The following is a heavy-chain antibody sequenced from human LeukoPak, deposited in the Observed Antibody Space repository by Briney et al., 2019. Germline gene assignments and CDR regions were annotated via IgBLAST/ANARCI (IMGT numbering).Heavy chain of an antibody. CDR2: IYYSGST. CDR3: AREGGGRTGYYYYYYMDV. J-gene: IGHJ6*03. D-gene: IGHD2-15*01. V-gene: IGHV4-59*01. Sequence: SETLSLTCTVSGGSISSYYWSWIRQPPGKGLEWIGYIYYSGSTNYNPSLKSRVTISVDTSKNQFSLKLSSVTAADTAVYYCAREGGGRTGYYYYYYMDVWGKGTTVTVSS. CDR1: GGSISSYY.